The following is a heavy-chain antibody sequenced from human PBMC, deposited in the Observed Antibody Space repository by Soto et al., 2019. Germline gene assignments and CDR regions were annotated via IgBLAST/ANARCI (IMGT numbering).Heavy chain of an antibody. Sequence: PGGPMRLCCTASGCTFSDYAMAWVRQAPGKVLERVSTISSGSSVTYYGDSVKGRFTISRDNAKTPLFLQLNRLSAEDTATYYCAKVLSKNYYYPFDFWGQGT. V-gene: IGHV3-23*01. CDR2: ISSGSSVT. CDR3: AKVLSKNYYYPFDF. D-gene: IGHD3-10*01. J-gene: IGHJ4*02. CDR1: GCTFSDYA.